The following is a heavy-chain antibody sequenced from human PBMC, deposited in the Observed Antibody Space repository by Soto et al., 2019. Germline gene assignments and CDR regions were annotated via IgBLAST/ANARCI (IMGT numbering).Heavy chain of an antibody. CDR2: IYYSGST. J-gene: IGHJ4*02. D-gene: IGHD3-22*01. V-gene: IGHV4-59*08. CDR1: GGSISSYY. Sequence: SETLSLTCTVSGGSISSYYWSWIRQPPGKGLEWIGYIYYSGSTNYNPSLKSRVTISVDTSKNQFSLKLSSVTAADTAVYYCGSYYYDSSGYYYVPGVYWGQGTLVTVSS. CDR3: GSYYYDSSGYYYVPGVY.